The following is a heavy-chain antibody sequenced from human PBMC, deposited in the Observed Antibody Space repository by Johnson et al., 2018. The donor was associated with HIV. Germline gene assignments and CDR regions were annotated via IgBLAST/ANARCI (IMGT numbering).Heavy chain of an antibody. CDR2: IKSKTDGGTT. CDR3: ARGGARPYDAFDI. Sequence: VQLVESGGGLVKPGGSLRLSCAASGFTFTNAWMSWVRQAPGNGLEWVGRIKSKTDGGTTDYAAPVKGRFTISRDNAKNTLYLQINSLRAEDTAVYYCARGGARPYDAFDIWGQGTMVTVSS. CDR1: GFTFTNAW. J-gene: IGHJ3*02. D-gene: IGHD3-16*01. V-gene: IGHV3-15*05.